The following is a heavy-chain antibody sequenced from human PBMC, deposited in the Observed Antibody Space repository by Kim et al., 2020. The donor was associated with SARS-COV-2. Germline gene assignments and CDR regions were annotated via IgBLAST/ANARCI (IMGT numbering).Heavy chain of an antibody. D-gene: IGHD3-3*01. CDR3: ARGRLATIFGVVTQFDY. Sequence: RKSRVTLSVDTSKNQFSLKLSSVTAADTAVYYCARGRLATIFGVVTQFDYWGQGTLVTVSS. V-gene: IGHV4-59*09. J-gene: IGHJ4*02.